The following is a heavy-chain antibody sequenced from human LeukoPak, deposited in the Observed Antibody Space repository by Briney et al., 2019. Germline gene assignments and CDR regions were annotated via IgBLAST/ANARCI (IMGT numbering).Heavy chain of an antibody. D-gene: IGHD5-12*01. CDR2: IYPGDSDT. CDR3: ARQVAGYSGYDLIDY. J-gene: IGHJ4*02. CDR1: GYTFTSYW. V-gene: IGHV5-51*01. Sequence: GESLKISCKGSGYTFTSYWIGWVRQMPGKGLEWMGIIYPGDSDTRYSPSFQGQVTISADKSISTAYLQWSSLKASDTAMYYCARQVAGYSGYDLIDYWGQGTLVTVSS.